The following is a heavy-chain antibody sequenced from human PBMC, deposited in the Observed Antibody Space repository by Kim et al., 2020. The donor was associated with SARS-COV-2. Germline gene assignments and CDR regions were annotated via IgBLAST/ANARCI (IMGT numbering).Heavy chain of an antibody. CDR1: GFTVSSNY. CDR2: IYSGGST. D-gene: IGHD3-3*01. J-gene: IGHJ6*02. CDR3: ARDGVSGLEWFPRSRKYYYYGMDV. Sequence: GGSLRLSCAASGFTVSSNYMSWVRQAPGKGLEWVSVIYSGGSTYYADSVKGRFTISRDNSKNTLYLQMNSLRAEDTAVYYCARDGVSGLEWFPRSRKYYYYGMDVWGQGTTVTVSS. V-gene: IGHV3-53*01.